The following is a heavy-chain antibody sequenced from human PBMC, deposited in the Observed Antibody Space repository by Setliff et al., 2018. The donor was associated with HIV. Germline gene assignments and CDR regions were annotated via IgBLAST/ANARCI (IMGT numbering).Heavy chain of an antibody. CDR1: GGTLSNYA. CDR3: ARGRMAAAGMFIPRALDY. D-gene: IGHD6-13*01. V-gene: IGHV1-69*05. CDR2: IIPMFHRT. Sequence: ASVKVSCKASGGTLSNYAVNWVRQAPGGGLEWMGEIIPMFHRTQYAQRFQGRVTFTTDESTYIAYMDMSSLRSDDTGIYYCARGRMAAAGMFIPRALDYWGRGTLVTVSS. J-gene: IGHJ4*03.